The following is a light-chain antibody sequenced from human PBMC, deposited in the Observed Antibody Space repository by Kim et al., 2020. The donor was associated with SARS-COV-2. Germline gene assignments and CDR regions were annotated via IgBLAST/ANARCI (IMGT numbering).Light chain of an antibody. Sequence: SSELTQDPAVSVALGQTVRITCQGDSLRSFYASWYQQKAGQAPVVVIYAKNDRPSGIPDRFSGSTSGNTASLTITGAQAEDEADYYCNSRDSSGNRLVFGGGTQLTVL. J-gene: IGLJ2*01. CDR2: AKN. V-gene: IGLV3-19*01. CDR1: SLRSFY. CDR3: NSRDSSGNRLV.